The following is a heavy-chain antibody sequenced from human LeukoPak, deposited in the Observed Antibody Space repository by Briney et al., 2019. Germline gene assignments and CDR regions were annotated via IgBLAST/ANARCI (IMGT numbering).Heavy chain of an antibody. CDR3: ARVPGPYYYDSSGAYFDY. D-gene: IGHD3-22*01. Sequence: GASVKVSCKASGYTFTGYYMHWVRQAPGQGLEWMGWINPNSGGTNYAQKFQGRVTMTRDTSISTAYMELSRLRSDDTAVYYCARVPGPYYYDSSGAYFDYWGQGTLVTVSP. V-gene: IGHV1-2*02. CDR2: INPNSGGT. J-gene: IGHJ4*02. CDR1: GYTFTGYY.